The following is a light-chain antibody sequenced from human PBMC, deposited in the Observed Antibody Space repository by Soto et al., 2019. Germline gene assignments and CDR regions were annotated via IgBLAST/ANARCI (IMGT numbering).Light chain of an antibody. J-gene: IGLJ1*01. CDR1: SNDVGGYNF. CDR3: TSHRKNSPLPYV. CDR2: EVS. Sequence: QSALTQPASVSGSPGQSITISCTGTSNDVGGYNFVSWYQQHPGKAPKVMISEVSNRPSGVSIRFSGSKSGNTASLNISGLHAEDEADYYCTSHRKNSPLPYVFGTGTKVTVL. V-gene: IGLV2-14*01.